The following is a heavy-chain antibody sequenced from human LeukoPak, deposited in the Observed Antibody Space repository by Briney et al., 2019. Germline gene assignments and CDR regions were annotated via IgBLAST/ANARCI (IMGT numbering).Heavy chain of an antibody. CDR2: ISGSGDNT. Sequence: GGSLRLSCAASGFTFSGFAMSWVRRTPGEGLEWVSGISGSGDNTLYADSVKGRFTISRDNSKNTLCLEMNSLRAEDTAIYYCAKMKGHPLPKYYMDVWGQGTTVTVSS. D-gene: IGHD1-26*01. CDR1: GFTFSGFA. J-gene: IGHJ6*01. V-gene: IGHV3-23*01. CDR3: AKMKGHPLPKYYMDV.